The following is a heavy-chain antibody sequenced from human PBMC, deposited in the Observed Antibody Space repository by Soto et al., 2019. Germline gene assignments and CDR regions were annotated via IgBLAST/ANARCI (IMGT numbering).Heavy chain of an antibody. CDR1: GGSISSYY. J-gene: IGHJ4*02. CDR2: IYYSGST. V-gene: IGHV4-59*08. D-gene: IGHD6-13*01. Sequence: KPSETLSLTCTVSGGSISSYYWSWIRQPPGKGLEWIGYIYYSGSTNYNPSLKSRVTISVDTSKNQFSLKLSSVTAADTAVYYCARRIAAAGTLGFDYWGQGTLVTSPQ. CDR3: ARRIAAAGTLGFDY.